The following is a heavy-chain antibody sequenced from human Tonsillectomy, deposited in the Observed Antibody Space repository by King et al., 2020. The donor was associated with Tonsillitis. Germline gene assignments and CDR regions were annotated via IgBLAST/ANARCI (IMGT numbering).Heavy chain of an antibody. Sequence: VQLVESGGGLVQPGGSLRLSCAASGFSFSSYSMNWVRQAPGRGLEWVSYISGSSSPIYYADSGKGRFTNSRDNAKKSLSLQMNSLRAEDTAVYYCAGGEHFDFWSGFSAFDYWGQGTLVTVSS. J-gene: IGHJ4*02. CDR1: GFSFSSYS. D-gene: IGHD3-3*01. V-gene: IGHV3-48*01. CDR3: AGGEHFDFWSGFSAFDY. CDR2: ISGSSSPI.